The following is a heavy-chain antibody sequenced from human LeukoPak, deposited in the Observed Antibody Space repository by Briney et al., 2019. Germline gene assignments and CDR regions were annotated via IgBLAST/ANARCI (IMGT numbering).Heavy chain of an antibody. CDR3: ARDPSTVNFDY. V-gene: IGHV3-7*01. CDR2: IKQDGSEK. Sequence: PGGSLRLSCAASGFTFSSYWMHWVRQAPGKGLEWVANIKQDGSEKYYVDSVKGRFTISRDNAKNSLYLQMNSLRAEDTAVYYCARDPSTVNFDYWGQGTLVTVSS. D-gene: IGHD4-11*01. J-gene: IGHJ4*02. CDR1: GFTFSSYW.